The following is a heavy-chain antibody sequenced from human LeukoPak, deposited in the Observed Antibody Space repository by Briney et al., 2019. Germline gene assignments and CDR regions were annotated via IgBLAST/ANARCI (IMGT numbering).Heavy chain of an antibody. D-gene: IGHD1-26*01. V-gene: IGHV4-59*12. CDR1: GGSIDTYY. Sequence: SETLSLTCTVSGGSIDTYYWNWIRQPPGKGLEWIGYVFHTGSTNYNPSLKSRVTISVDTSKNQFSLKLSSVTAADKAVYYCARDRGSQPFIYYWGQGTLVTVSS. CDR2: VFHTGST. J-gene: IGHJ4*02. CDR3: ARDRGSQPFIYY.